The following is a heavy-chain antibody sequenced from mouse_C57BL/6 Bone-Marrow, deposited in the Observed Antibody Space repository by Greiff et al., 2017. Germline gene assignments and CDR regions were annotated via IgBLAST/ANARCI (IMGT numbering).Heavy chain of an antibody. CDR3: ARTLYSNDGAY. Sequence: QVQLQQPGAELVMPGASVKLSCKASGYTFTSYWMHWVKQRPGQGLEWIGEIDPSDSYTNYNQKFKGQSTLTVDKSSSAAYMQLSSLTSEDSAVYYCARTLYSNDGAYWGQGTLVTVSA. V-gene: IGHV1-69*01. D-gene: IGHD2-12*01. J-gene: IGHJ3*01. CDR1: GYTFTSYW. CDR2: IDPSDSYT.